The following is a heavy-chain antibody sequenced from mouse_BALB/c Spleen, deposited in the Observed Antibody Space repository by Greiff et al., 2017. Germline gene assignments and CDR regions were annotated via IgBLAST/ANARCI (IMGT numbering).Heavy chain of an antibody. CDR3: ASPLTTRWYFDF. D-gene: IGHD1-1*01. CDR1: GFAFSSYD. J-gene: IGHJ1*01. CDR2: ISSGGGST. V-gene: IGHV5-12-1*01. Sequence: EVQGVESGGGLVKPGGSLKLSCAASGFAFSSYDMSWVRQTPEKRLEWVAYISSGGGSTDYPDTVKGRFTISRDNAKNTLYLQMSSLKSEDTAMYYCASPLTTRWYFDFWGAGTTVTVSS.